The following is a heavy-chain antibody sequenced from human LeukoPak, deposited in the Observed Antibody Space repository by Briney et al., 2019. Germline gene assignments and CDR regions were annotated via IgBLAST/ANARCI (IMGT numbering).Heavy chain of an antibody. CDR3: ARDGGWDYVWGSYRSGAFDI. J-gene: IGHJ3*02. CDR2: TSSSGSTI. V-gene: IGHV3-48*03. D-gene: IGHD3-16*02. CDR1: GFTFSSYE. Sequence: GGSLRLSCVASGFTFSSYEMNWVRQAPGKGLEWVSYTSSSGSTIYYADSVKGRFTISRDNAKNSLYLQMNSLRAEDTAVYYCARDGGWDYVWGSYRSGAFDIWGQGTMVTVSS.